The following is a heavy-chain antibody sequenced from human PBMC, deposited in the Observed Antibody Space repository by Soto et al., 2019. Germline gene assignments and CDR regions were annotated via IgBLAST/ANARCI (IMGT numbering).Heavy chain of an antibody. CDR2: ISAYNGNT. V-gene: IGHV1-18*04. CDR3: ARDSSGARLVVAPGSYYYGMDV. D-gene: IGHD2-15*01. J-gene: IGHJ6*02. CDR1: GYTFTSYG. Sequence: ASVKVSCKASGYTFTSYGISWVRQAPGQGLEWMGWISAYNGNTNYAQKLQGRVTMTTDTSTSTAYMELRSLRSDDTAVYYCARDSSGARLVVAPGSYYYGMDVWGQGTTVTVSS.